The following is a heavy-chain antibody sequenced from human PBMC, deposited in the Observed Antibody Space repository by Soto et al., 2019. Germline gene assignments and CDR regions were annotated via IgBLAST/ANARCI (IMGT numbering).Heavy chain of an antibody. V-gene: IGHV4-59*01. CDR2: IYYSGST. CDR3: ARASVVVTASLHWFDP. J-gene: IGHJ5*02. D-gene: IGHD2-21*02. Sequence: SETLSLTCTVSGCSISSYYWSWIRQPPGKGLEWIGYIYYSGSTNYNPSLKSRVTISVDTSKNQFSLKLSSVTAADTAVYYCARASVVVTASLHWFDPWGQGTLVTVSS. CDR1: GCSISSYY.